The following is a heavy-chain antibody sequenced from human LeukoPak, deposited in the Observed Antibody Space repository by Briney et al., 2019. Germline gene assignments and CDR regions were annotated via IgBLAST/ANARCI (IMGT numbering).Heavy chain of an antibody. D-gene: IGHD2-2*01. V-gene: IGHV4-34*01. CDR1: GGSFSGYY. J-gene: IGHJ4*02. Sequence: SETLSLTCAVYGGSFSGYYWSWIRQPPGKGLEWIGEINRSGSTNYNPSLKSRVTISVDTSKNQFSLKLSSVTAADTAVYYCARDCSSTSCREWFDYWGQGTLVTVSS. CDR2: INRSGST. CDR3: ARDCSSTSCREWFDY.